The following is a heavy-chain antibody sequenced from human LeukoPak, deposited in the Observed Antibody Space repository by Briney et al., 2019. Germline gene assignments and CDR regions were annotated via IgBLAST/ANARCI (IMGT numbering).Heavy chain of an antibody. CDR3: AIRRRYDILTGYYKDY. CDR1: GFTFSSYG. CDR2: IRYDGSNK. V-gene: IGHV3-30*02. D-gene: IGHD3-9*01. Sequence: GGSLRLSCAASGFTFSSYGMHWVRQAPGKGLEWVAFIRYDGSNKYYADSVRGRFTISRDNSKNTLYLQMNSLRAEDTAVYYCAIRRRYDILTGYYKDYWGQGTLVTVSS. J-gene: IGHJ4*02.